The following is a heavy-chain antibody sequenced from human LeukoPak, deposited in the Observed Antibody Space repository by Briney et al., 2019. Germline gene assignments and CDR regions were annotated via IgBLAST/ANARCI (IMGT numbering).Heavy chain of an antibody. J-gene: IGHJ4*02. CDR2: ISYDGSNK. CDR3: AREGNSNEIDY. V-gene: IGHV3-30*03. D-gene: IGHD1-1*01. Sequence: GRSLRLSCAASGFTFSSYGMHWVRQAPGKGLEWVAVISYDGSNKYYADSVKGRFTISRDNSKNTLYLQMNSLRAEDTAVYYCAREGNSNEIDYWGQGTLVTVSS. CDR1: GFTFSSYG.